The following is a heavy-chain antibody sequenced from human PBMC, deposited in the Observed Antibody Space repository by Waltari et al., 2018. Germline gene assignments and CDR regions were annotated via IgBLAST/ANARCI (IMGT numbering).Heavy chain of an antibody. Sequence: EVQLVESGGGLVRPGGSLRLSCAASGVTFSYYTVKWVRQAPGKGPEWISFITSDGTHTTYADSVRGRFTISRDNAKNSLFLQINSLRADDTAVYYCARDRRPTLILGSGAFDIWGQGIKVNVSS. D-gene: IGHD3-22*01. J-gene: IGHJ3*02. V-gene: IGHV3-21*01. CDR2: ITSDGTHT. CDR3: ARDRRPTLILGSGAFDI. CDR1: GVTFSYYT.